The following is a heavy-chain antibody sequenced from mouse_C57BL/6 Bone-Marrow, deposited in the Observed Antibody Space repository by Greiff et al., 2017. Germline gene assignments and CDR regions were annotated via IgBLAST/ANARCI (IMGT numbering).Heavy chain of an antibody. CDR3: ARESDYALYFDY. CDR1: GYTFTDPT. J-gene: IGHJ2*01. Sequence: VQLQESDAELVKPGASVKISCKVSGYTFTDPTIHWMKQRHEPGLEWIGYIYPRDGSTKYNEKFKGKATLTADKSSSTAYMQLNSLTSEDSAVYFCARESDYALYFDYWGQGTTLTVAS. D-gene: IGHD2-13*01. V-gene: IGHV1-78*01. CDR2: IYPRDGST.